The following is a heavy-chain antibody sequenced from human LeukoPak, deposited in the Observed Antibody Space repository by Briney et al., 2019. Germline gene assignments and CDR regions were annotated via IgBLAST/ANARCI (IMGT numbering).Heavy chain of an antibody. CDR1: GHRFSTSW. CDR3: VKTSPQIWFDP. J-gene: IGHJ5*02. Sequence: GESLKISCKVSGHRFSTSWIGWVRQMPGKGLEWMGHIFPGDSDATYNPSFEGQVTISADRSINTAYLQWSSLKASDTAMYFCVKTSPQIWFDPWGQGTQVIVSS. V-gene: IGHV5-51*01. CDR2: IFPGDSDA.